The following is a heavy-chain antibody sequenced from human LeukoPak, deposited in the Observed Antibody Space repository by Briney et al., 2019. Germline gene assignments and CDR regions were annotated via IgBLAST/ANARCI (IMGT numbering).Heavy chain of an antibody. Sequence: TPSETLSLTCAVYGGSFSGYYWSWIRQPPGKGLEWIGEINHSGSTNYNPSLKSRVTISVDTSKNQFSLKLSSVTAADTAVYYCARGAIFWSGYFFPQKRWFDPWGQGTLVTVSS. CDR2: INHSGST. J-gene: IGHJ5*02. D-gene: IGHD3-3*01. CDR3: ARGAIFWSGYFFPQKRWFDP. V-gene: IGHV4-34*01. CDR1: GGSFSGYY.